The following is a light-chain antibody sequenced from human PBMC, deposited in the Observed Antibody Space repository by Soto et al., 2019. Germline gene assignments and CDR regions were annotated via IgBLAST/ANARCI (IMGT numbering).Light chain of an antibody. J-gene: IGLJ1*01. CDR1: SSDVGGYNY. Sequence: QSALTQPRSVSGSPGPSVTISCTGTSSDVGGYNYVSWYQQHPGKAPKLMLYDVSKRPSGVPDRFSGSKSGTTASLTISGLQAEDEADYYCCSYAGSYSYVFGTGTKVTVL. CDR2: DVS. CDR3: CSYAGSYSYV. V-gene: IGLV2-11*01.